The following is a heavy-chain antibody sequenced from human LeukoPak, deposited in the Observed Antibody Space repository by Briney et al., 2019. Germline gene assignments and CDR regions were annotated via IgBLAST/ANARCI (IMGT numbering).Heavy chain of an antibody. CDR1: GGSVSSGTYY. Sequence: SETLSLTCTVSGGSVSSGTYYWSWIRQPPGKGLEWIGYIYYTGSTNYNPSLKSRVTISVDTSKNLFSLKLISVTAADTAVYYCARDRVRGNSNPFFDYWGQGTLATVSS. V-gene: IGHV4-61*01. D-gene: IGHD4-11*01. CDR2: IYYTGST. CDR3: ARDRVRGNSNPFFDY. J-gene: IGHJ4*02.